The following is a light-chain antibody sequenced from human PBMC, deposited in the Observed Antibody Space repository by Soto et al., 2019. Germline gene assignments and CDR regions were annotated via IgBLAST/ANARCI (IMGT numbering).Light chain of an antibody. CDR3: PQYYGVWT. CDR2: WAS. CDR1: HSVLYRSNNQNY. V-gene: IGKV4-1*01. J-gene: IGKJ1*01. Sequence: TKSPDSLAVSLGGRATINCKTSHSVLYRSNNQNYLAWFQHKEGQPPKLLIYWASIRESGVPDRFSRSGSGTEFTLTINGPQAEDVAAYYCPQYYGVWTFGQGTKVEIK.